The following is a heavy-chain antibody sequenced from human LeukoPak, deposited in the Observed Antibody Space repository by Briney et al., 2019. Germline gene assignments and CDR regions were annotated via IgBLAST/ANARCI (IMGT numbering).Heavy chain of an antibody. CDR3: ARGLNGGY. D-gene: IGHD2-8*01. Sequence: PSETLSLTCTVSGGSISSSSYDWRWIRQPPGKGLEWIGSIYYSGSTYYNPSLKSRVTISVDTSKNQFSLKLSSVTAADTAVYYCARGLNGGYWGQGTLVTVSS. J-gene: IGHJ4*02. CDR1: GGSISSSSYD. V-gene: IGHV4-39*01. CDR2: IYYSGST.